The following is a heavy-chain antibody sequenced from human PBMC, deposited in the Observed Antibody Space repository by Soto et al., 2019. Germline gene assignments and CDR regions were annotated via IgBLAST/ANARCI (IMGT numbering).Heavy chain of an antibody. CDR1: GDTFSSYA. CDR2: IIPIFGTA. D-gene: IGHD5-12*01. J-gene: IGHJ4*02. CDR3: ASLKRWLQVGSFDY. Sequence: QVQLVQSGAEVKKPGSSVKVSCKASGDTFSSYAISCVRQAPGQGLEWMGGIIPIFGTANYTQKFQGRVTITADESTSTAYMELSSLRSEDTAVYYCASLKRWLQVGSFDYWGQGTLVTVSS. V-gene: IGHV1-69*01.